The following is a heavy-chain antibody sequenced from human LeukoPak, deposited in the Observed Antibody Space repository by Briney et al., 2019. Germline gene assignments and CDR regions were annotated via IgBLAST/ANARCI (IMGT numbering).Heavy chain of an antibody. V-gene: IGHV4-34*01. CDR2: INHSGST. CDR3: ARDPWLRYIFDY. J-gene: IGHJ4*02. D-gene: IGHD5-12*01. Sequence: SGPLSLTCAVYGGAFSGYYWSWIRQPPGKGLEWIGEINHSGSTNYNPSPKNRVTTSVDTSKNQFSLKLSSVTAADTAVYYCARDPWLRYIFDYWGQGTLVTVSS. CDR1: GGAFSGYY.